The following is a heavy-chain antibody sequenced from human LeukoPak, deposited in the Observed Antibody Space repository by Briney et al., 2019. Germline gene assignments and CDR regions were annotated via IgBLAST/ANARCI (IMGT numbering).Heavy chain of an antibody. D-gene: IGHD1-26*01. Sequence: SETLSLTCTVSGGSISSGGYYWSWVRQPPGKGLEWIGEIYHSGSTNYNPSLKSRVTISVDKSKNQFSLKLSSVTAADTAVYYCARDGGGSWDYFDYWGQGTLVTVSS. CDR2: IYHSGST. J-gene: IGHJ4*02. CDR3: ARDGGGSWDYFDY. V-gene: IGHV4-39*07. CDR1: GGSISSGGYY.